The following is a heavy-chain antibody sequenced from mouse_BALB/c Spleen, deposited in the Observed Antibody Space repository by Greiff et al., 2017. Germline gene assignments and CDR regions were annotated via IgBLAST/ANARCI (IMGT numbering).Heavy chain of an antibody. CDR1: GFNIKDTY. CDR3: ASSGDYGAWFAY. D-gene: IGHD2-4*01. V-gene: IGHV14-3*02. J-gene: IGHJ3*01. CDR2: IDPANGNT. Sequence: DVKLQESGAELVKPGASVKLSCTASGFNIKDTYMHWVKQRPEQGLEWIGRIDPANGNTKYDPKFQGKATITAATSSNTAYLQLSSLTSEDTAVYYCASSGDYGAWFAYWGQGTLVTVSA.